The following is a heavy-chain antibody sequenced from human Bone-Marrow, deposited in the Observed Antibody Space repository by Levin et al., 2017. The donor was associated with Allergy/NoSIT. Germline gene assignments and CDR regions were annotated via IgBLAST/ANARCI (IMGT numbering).Heavy chain of an antibody. Sequence: ASVKVSCKASGYTFTGYYMHWVRQAPGQGLEWMGRINPNSGGTNYAQKFQGRVTMTRDTSISTAYMELSRLRSDDTAVYYCARDLLYYDFWRGYDGMGYWGQGTLVTVSS. V-gene: IGHV1-2*06. CDR1: GYTFTGYY. CDR2: INPNSGGT. CDR3: ARDLLYYDFWRGYDGMGY. D-gene: IGHD3-3*01. J-gene: IGHJ4*02.